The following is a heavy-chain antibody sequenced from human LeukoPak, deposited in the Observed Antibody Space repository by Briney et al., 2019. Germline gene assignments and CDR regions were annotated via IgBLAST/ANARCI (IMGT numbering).Heavy chain of an antibody. J-gene: IGHJ5*02. CDR1: GFTFTTYT. V-gene: IGHV1-3*01. CDR3: ARGAPIRVAVAATFDP. Sequence: ASVKVSCKTSGFTFTTYTMHSVRQAPGQRLEWMGWINAANGNKQYSQKFQGRVTITRDASASTAYMELSSLRSEDTAVYYCARGAPIRVAVAATFDPWGQGTLVTVPS. CDR2: INAANGNK. D-gene: IGHD6-19*01.